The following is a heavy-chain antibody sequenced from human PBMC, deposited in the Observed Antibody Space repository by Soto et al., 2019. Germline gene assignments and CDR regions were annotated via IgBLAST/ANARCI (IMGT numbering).Heavy chain of an antibody. CDR2: IYYSRST. CDR1: GGSISSGGYY. J-gene: IGHJ3*02. D-gene: IGHD3-10*01. V-gene: IGHV4-31*03. Sequence: QVQLQESGPGLVKPSQTLSLTCTVSGGSISSGGYYWSWIRQHPGKGLEWIGYIYYSRSTNYNPSLKSRVTVSVDEFKNQFTLRLSSVTAADTAVYYCARRVDSGTNDAFDIWGQGTMVTVSS. CDR3: ARRVDSGTNDAFDI.